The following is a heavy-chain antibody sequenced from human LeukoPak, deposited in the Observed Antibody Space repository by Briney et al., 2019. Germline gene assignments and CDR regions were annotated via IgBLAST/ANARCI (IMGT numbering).Heavy chain of an antibody. CDR1: GGSISSSSYY. CDR3: ARAREWELHVDY. Sequence: SETLFLTCTVSGGSISSSSYYWGWIRQPPGKGLEWIGSIYYSGSTYYNPSLKSRVTISVDTSKNQFSLKLSSVTAADTAVYYCARAREWELHVDYWGQGTLVTVSS. D-gene: IGHD1-26*01. J-gene: IGHJ4*02. CDR2: IYYSGST. V-gene: IGHV4-39*07.